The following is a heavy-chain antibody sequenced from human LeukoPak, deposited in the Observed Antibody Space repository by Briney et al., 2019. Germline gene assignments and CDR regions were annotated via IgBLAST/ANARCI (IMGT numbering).Heavy chain of an antibody. CDR3: ARVSVGQQPLGAFDY. J-gene: IGHJ4*02. D-gene: IGHD6-13*01. CDR1: GYSFTCYW. Sequence: GESLKISCKGSGYSFTCYWIGWVRQAPGQGLEWMGIINPSGGSTSYAQKFQGRVTMTRDTSTSTVYMELSSLRSEDTAVYYCARVSVGQQPLGAFDYWGQGTLVTVSS. V-gene: IGHV1-46*01. CDR2: INPSGGST.